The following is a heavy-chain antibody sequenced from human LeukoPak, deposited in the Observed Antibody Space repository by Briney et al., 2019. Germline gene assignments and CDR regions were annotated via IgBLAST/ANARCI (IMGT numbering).Heavy chain of an antibody. Sequence: PGGSLRLSCEASGFSVGSTYMSWVRQAPGKGLEWVSLIYSAGSTFYADSVKGRFTISRDNSKNTLYLQMKSLRAEDTAVYYCATTLLRASTYMDVWGKGTTVTVSS. CDR1: GFSVGSTY. J-gene: IGHJ6*03. V-gene: IGHV3-53*01. D-gene: IGHD1-1*01. CDR3: ATTLLRASTYMDV. CDR2: IYSAGST.